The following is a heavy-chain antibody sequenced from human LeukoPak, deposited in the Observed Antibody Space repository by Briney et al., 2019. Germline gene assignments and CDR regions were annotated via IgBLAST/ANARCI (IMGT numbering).Heavy chain of an antibody. CDR2: IYYSGST. J-gene: IGHJ4*02. Sequence: KSSETLSLTCTVSGGSISSYYWSWIRQPPGKGLEWIGYIYYSGSTNYIPSLKSRVTISVDTSENQFSLKLSSVTAADTAVYYCARVRFGYSYGYDECTFDYWGQGTLVTVSS. D-gene: IGHD5-18*01. CDR1: GGSISSYY. CDR3: ARVRFGYSYGYDECTFDY. V-gene: IGHV4-59*01.